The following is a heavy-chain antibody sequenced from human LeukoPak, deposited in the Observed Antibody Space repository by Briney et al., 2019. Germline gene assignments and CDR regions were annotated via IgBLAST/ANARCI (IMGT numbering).Heavy chain of an antibody. D-gene: IGHD4-17*01. Sequence: GGSLRLSCAASGFTFSSYWMSWVRQAPGKGLEWVASIKQDGSEKYYVDSVKGRFTISRDNAKNSLYLQMNSLRAEDTALYYCARAPGEGWFDPWGQGTLVTVSS. CDR1: GFTFSSYW. CDR2: IKQDGSEK. CDR3: ARAPGEGWFDP. J-gene: IGHJ5*02. V-gene: IGHV3-7*01.